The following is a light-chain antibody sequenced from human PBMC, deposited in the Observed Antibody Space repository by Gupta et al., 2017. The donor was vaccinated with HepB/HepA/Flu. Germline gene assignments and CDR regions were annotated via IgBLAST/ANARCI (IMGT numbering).Light chain of an antibody. CDR1: SSNVGNHV. J-gene: IGLJ2*01. V-gene: IGLV1-44*01. CDR3: ASWDFTLRGAV. CDR2: SND. Sequence: QSVLTQPPSVSGTPGQKVAISCSGGSSNVGNHVVNWYQQVPGTSPKLLIYSNDQRPSGVPGRFSGSKSGTSASLAISGLQSEDEAVYYCASWDFTLRGAVIGGGTGLTVL.